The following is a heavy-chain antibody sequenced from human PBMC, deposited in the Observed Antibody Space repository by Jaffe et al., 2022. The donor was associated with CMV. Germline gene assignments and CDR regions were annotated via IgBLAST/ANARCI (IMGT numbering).Heavy chain of an antibody. CDR2: ISYDGSNK. J-gene: IGHJ6*02. D-gene: IGHD1-26*01. V-gene: IGHV3-30*18. Sequence: QVQLVESGGGVVQPGRSLRLSCAASGFTFSSYGMHWVRQAPGKGLEWVAVISYDGSNKYYADSVKGRFTISRDNSKNTLYLQMNSLRAEDTAVYYCAKDHVGATVGYYYYGMDVWGQGTTVTVSS. CDR3: AKDHVGATVGYYYYGMDV. CDR1: GFTFSSYG.